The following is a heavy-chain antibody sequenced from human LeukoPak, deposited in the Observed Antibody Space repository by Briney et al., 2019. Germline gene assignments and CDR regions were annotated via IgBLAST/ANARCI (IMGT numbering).Heavy chain of an antibody. CDR3: TLGVNYFDY. CDR1: GFTFGDYA. Sequence: PGGSLRLSCTASGFTFGDYAMSWVRQVPGKGLEWVGFIRSKAYGGTTEYAASVKGRFTISRDDSKSIAYLQMNSLKTEDTAVYYCTLGVNYFDYWGQGTLVTVSS. CDR2: IRSKAYGGTT. J-gene: IGHJ4*02. V-gene: IGHV3-49*04.